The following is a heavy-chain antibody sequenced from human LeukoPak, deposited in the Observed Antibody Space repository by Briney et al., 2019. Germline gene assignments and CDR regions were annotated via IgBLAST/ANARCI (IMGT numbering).Heavy chain of an antibody. CDR2: IWYDGSNK. CDR1: GFSFSNYD. D-gene: IGHD4-17*01. CDR3: ARGDPTVTTKQNFDH. J-gene: IGHJ4*02. Sequence: GGSLRLSCAASGFSFSNYDMHWVRQAPGKGLEWVAVIWYDGSNKYYADSVKGRITISRDNSKNTLYLQMNSLRVEDTAVYYCARGDPTVTTKQNFDHWGQGTLVTVSS. V-gene: IGHV3-33*01.